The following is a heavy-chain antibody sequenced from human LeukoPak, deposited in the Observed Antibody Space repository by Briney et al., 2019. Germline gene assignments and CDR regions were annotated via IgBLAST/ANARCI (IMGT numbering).Heavy chain of an antibody. Sequence: ASVKVSCKASGGTFSSYAISWVRRAPGQGLEWMGGIIPIFGTANYAQKFQGRVTITADESTSTAYMELSSLRSEDTAVYYCARGTPSGYSSGWYYYFDYWGQGTLVTVSS. V-gene: IGHV1-69*13. CDR1: GGTFSSYA. J-gene: IGHJ4*02. D-gene: IGHD6-19*01. CDR2: IIPIFGTA. CDR3: ARGTPSGYSSGWYYYFDY.